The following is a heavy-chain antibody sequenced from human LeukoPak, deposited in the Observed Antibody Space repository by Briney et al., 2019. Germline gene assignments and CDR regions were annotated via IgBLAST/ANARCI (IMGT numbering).Heavy chain of an antibody. CDR3: ARAGYNGGYDY. CDR1: GFTFSSYW. J-gene: IGHJ4*02. V-gene: IGHV3-7*05. D-gene: IGHD6-19*01. CDR2: IKRDGSGK. Sequence: PGGSLRLSCAASGFTFSSYWMAWVRQAPGKGLEWLANIKRDGSGKYYVDSVKGRFTISRDNAKNSLYLQMNSLRAEDTAVYYCARAGYNGGYDYWGQGTLVTVSS.